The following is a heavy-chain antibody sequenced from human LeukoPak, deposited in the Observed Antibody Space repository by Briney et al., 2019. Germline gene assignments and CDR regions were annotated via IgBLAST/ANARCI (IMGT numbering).Heavy chain of an antibody. CDR1: GYSFTSYW. V-gene: IGHV5-51*01. CDR3: ARHGVGRYSGYDYLHFDY. CDR2: IYSVDSDT. D-gene: IGHD5-12*01. Sequence: HGESLKISCKGSGYSFTSYWIGWVRQMPGKGLEWMGIIYSVDSDTRYSPSFQGQVTISADKSISTAYLQWSSLKASDTAMYYCARHGVGRYSGYDYLHFDYWGQGTLVTVSS. J-gene: IGHJ4*02.